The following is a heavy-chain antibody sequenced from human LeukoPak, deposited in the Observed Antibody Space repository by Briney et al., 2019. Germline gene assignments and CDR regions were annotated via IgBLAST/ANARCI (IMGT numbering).Heavy chain of an antibody. D-gene: IGHD6-13*01. J-gene: IGHJ3*02. CDR1: GYSFTNYD. CDR2: MNPNSSNT. V-gene: IGHV1-8*01. Sequence: ASVKVSCKAPGYSFTNYDINWVRQATGQGLEWMGWMNPNSSNTGYAQKFQGRVTMTRDTSKSTAYMELSSLRSEDTAVYYCASHSSSWLLDAFDIWGQGTLVTVSS. CDR3: ASHSSSWLLDAFDI.